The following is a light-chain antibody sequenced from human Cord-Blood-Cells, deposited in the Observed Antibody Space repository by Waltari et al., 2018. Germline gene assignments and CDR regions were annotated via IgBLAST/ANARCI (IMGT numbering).Light chain of an antibody. Sequence: QSALTQPASVSGSPGQSITISCTGTSSDVGGYNYVSWYQQHPGKAPKLMIYEVSNRPVGVSNRFTSSKSVNTASLTISGLQAEDEADYYCSSYTSSSNVVFGGGTKLTVL. CDR2: EVS. CDR1: SSDVGGYNY. V-gene: IGLV2-14*01. J-gene: IGLJ2*01. CDR3: SSYTSSSNVV.